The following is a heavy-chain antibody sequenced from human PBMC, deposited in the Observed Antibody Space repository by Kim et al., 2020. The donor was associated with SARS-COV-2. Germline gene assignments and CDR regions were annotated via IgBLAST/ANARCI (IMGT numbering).Heavy chain of an antibody. J-gene: IGHJ4*02. CDR2: IGGSGATT. Sequence: GGSLRLSCAASGFTFPEYGMHWVRQAPGKGLEWVSGIGGSGATTYYTDSAEGRFTITRDNSKSTLFLQMNSLRAEDTAVYYCAKLIGSTIKDDFWGQGTL. D-gene: IGHD1-1*01. CDR1: GFTFPEYG. V-gene: IGHV3-23*01. CDR3: AKLIGSTIKDDF.